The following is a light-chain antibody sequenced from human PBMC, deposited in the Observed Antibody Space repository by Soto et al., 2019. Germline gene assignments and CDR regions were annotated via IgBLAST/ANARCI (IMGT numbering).Light chain of an antibody. CDR2: LGS. J-gene: IGKJ1*01. V-gene: IGKV2-28*01. Sequence: DSVMTQSPLYLPVTPGEPASISCRSSQSLLHSNGYNYLDWYLQKPGQSPQLLIYLGSNRSSGVPDRFSGSGSGTDFTLKISRVEAEDVGVYYCMQALQTRTFGQGTKVAIK. CDR3: MQALQTRT. CDR1: QSLLHSNGYNY.